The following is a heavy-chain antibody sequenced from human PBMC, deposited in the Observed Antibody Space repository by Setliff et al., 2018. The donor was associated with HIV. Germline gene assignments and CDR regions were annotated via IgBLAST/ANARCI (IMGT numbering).Heavy chain of an antibody. J-gene: IGHJ4*02. Sequence: SETLSLTCTVSGGSFTSRSYYWGWIRQPPGKGLEWIGSIFYSGITYYNPSLKSRVTISVDTSKNQFSLTLSSVTAADTAVYYCARSLLPSITVAGTIGYWGQGSLVTVSS. CDR1: GGSFTSRSYY. V-gene: IGHV4-39*01. D-gene: IGHD6-19*01. CDR3: ARSLLPSITVAGTIGY. CDR2: IFYSGIT.